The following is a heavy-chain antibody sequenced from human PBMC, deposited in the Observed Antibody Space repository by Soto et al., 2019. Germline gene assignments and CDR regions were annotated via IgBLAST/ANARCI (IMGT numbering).Heavy chain of an antibody. CDR3: VKDESINWYSGHFQH. CDR2: INWNSGSI. V-gene: IGHV3-9*01. Sequence: EVQLVESGGGLVQPGRSLRLSCAASGFTFDDYAMHWVRQVPGKGLEWVSGINWNSGSIGYGDSVKGRFAISRDNAKNSLHLQMNSLSAEDTAFYYCVKDESINWYSGHFQHWGQGTLVTVSS. J-gene: IGHJ1*01. D-gene: IGHD6-13*01. CDR1: GFTFDDYA.